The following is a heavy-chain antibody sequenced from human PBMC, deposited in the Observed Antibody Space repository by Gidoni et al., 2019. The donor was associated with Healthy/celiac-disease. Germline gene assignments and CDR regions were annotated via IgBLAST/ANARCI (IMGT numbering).Heavy chain of an antibody. Sequence: EVQLVESGGGLVQPGRSLRLSCAASGFTVDDYAMHWVRQAPGKGLEWVSGLSWNSVSIGYADSVKGRFTISRDNAKNSLYLQMNSLRAEDTALYYCAKGKGVTAIHYYGMDVWGQGTTVTVSS. J-gene: IGHJ6*02. CDR2: LSWNSVSI. CDR1: GFTVDDYA. CDR3: AKGKGVTAIHYYGMDV. V-gene: IGHV3-9*01. D-gene: IGHD2-21*02.